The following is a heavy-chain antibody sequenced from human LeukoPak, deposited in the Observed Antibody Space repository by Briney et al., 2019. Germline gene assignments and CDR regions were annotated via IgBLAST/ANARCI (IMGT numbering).Heavy chain of an antibody. Sequence: GGTLRLSCAASGFTFSNYGMSWVRQAPGKGLEWVSGIRGSGGNTYYADSVKGRFTISRDNSKNTLYLQMNSLRAEDTAVYYCAKLISGTYSGADYWGQGTLVTVSS. J-gene: IGHJ4*02. CDR3: AKLISGTYSGADY. V-gene: IGHV3-23*01. CDR2: IRGSGGNT. D-gene: IGHD1-26*01. CDR1: GFTFSNYG.